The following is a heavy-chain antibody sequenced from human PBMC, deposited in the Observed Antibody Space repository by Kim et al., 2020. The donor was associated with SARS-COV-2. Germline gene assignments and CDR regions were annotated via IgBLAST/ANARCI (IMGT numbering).Heavy chain of an antibody. J-gene: IGHJ5*02. CDR1: GGSISSSSYY. CDR3: ARGSSLDDFWSGNWFDP. V-gene: IGHV4-39*01. Sequence: SETLSLTCTVSGGSISSSSYYWGWIRQPPGKGLEWIGSIYYSGSTYYNPSLKSRVTISVDTSKNQFSLKLSSVTAADTAMYYCARGSSLDDFWSGNWFDP. CDR2: IYYSGST. D-gene: IGHD3-3*01.